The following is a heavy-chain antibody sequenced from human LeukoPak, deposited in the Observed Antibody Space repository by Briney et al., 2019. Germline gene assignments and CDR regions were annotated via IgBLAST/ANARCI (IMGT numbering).Heavy chain of an antibody. V-gene: IGHV3-23*01. CDR2: ISGSGGST. CDR3: AKESGGITMIVAVKYFDY. CDR1: GFTFSSYA. Sequence: PGGSLRLSCAASGFTFSSYAMSWVRQAPGKGLEWVSAISGSGGSTYYADSVKGRFTISRDNSKNTLYLQMNSLRAEDTAVYYCAKESGGITMIVAVKYFDYWGQGTLVTVSS. J-gene: IGHJ4*02. D-gene: IGHD3-22*01.